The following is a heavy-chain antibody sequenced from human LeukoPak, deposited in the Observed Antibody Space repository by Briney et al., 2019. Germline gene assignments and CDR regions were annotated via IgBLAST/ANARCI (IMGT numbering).Heavy chain of an antibody. J-gene: IGHJ6*02. Sequence: PGRSLRLSCAASGFTFSLYDMHWVRQAPGKGLEWVANIKQDGSEKYYVDSVKGRFTISRDNAKNSLYLQMNSLRAEDTAVYYCARHSSGYSGGYYYGLDVWGQGTTVTVSS. V-gene: IGHV3-7*04. D-gene: IGHD3-22*01. CDR2: IKQDGSEK. CDR1: GFTFSLYD. CDR3: ARHSSGYSGGYYYGLDV.